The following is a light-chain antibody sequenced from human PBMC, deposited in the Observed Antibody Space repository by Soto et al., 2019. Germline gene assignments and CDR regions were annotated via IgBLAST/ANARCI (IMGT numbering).Light chain of an antibody. V-gene: IGKV1-33*01. J-gene: IGKJ2*01. Sequence: DIQMTQSPSSLSASVGDRVTITCQASHDIRKYLNWYQQKPGKAPRLLIYDASNMEKGVPSRFTGSGSGTDFTLKISRVEAEDVGAYYCMQGLQTPYTFGQGTKLEIK. CDR1: HDIRKY. CDR2: DAS. CDR3: MQGLQTPYT.